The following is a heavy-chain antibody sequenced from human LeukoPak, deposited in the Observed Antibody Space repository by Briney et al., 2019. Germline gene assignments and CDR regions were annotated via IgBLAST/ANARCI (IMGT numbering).Heavy chain of an antibody. D-gene: IGHD5-24*01. CDR2: IYTSGST. V-gene: IGHV4-4*07. CDR3: ARVGRWLQFWDDAFDI. CDR1: GGSISSYY. J-gene: IGHJ3*02. Sequence: SETLSLTCTVSGGSISSYYWSWIRQPAGKGLEWIGRIYTSGSTNYNPSLKSRVTMSVDTSKNQFSLKLSTVTAADTAVYYCARVGRWLQFWDDAFDIWGQGTMVTVSS.